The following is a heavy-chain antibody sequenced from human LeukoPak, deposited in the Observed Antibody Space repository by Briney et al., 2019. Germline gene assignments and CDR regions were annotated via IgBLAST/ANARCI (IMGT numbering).Heavy chain of an antibody. CDR1: GFTFSSYA. J-gene: IGHJ4*02. CDR3: ARDRGLGSSGYYVRNDY. CDR2: ISGSGGST. Sequence: PGGSLRLSCAASGFTFSSYAMSWVRQAPGKGLEWVSAISGSGGSTYYADSVKGRFTISRDNSKNTLYLQMNSLRAEDTAVYYCARDRGLGSSGYYVRNDYWGQGTLVTVSS. V-gene: IGHV3-23*01. D-gene: IGHD3-22*01.